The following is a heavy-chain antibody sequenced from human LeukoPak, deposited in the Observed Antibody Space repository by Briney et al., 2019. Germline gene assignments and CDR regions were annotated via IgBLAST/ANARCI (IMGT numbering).Heavy chain of an antibody. CDR1: GGSISSYY. CDR2: IYYSGST. CDR3: ARVAPTRGFASSGYYPLDY. V-gene: IGHV4-59*01. J-gene: IGHJ4*02. D-gene: IGHD3-22*01. Sequence: SETLSLTCTVSGGSISSYYWSWIRQPPGKGLEWIGYIYYSGSTNYNPSLKSRVTISVDTSKNQFSLKLSSVTAADTAVYYCARVAPTRGFASSGYYPLDYWGQGSLVNVSS.